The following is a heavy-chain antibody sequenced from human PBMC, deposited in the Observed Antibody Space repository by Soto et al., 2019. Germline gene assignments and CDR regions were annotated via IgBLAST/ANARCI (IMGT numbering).Heavy chain of an antibody. CDR1: GFTFSSYG. J-gene: IGHJ4*02. CDR2: ISYDGSNK. D-gene: IGHD6-19*01. CDR3: AKDSDGSGWYYFDY. V-gene: IGHV3-30*18. Sequence: PGGSLRLSCAASGFTFSSYGMHWVRQAPGKWLEWVAVISYDGSNKYYADSVKGRFTISRDNSKNTLYLQMNSLRAEDTAVYYCAKDSDGSGWYYFDYWGQGXLVTVYS.